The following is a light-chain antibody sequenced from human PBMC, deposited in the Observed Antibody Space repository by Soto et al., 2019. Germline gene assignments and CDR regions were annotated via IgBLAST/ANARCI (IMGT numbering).Light chain of an antibody. CDR2: DTS. J-gene: IGKJ5*01. Sequence: TVMTQSPGTLSVSLMGIVTLSFMASQSVSIHLAWYQQKPGQAPRLLIYDTSTRATGIPARFSGSGSGTEFTLTISSLQSEDFAVYYCQQYSNWPPITFGQGTRLEIK. V-gene: IGKV3-15*01. CDR1: QSVSIH. CDR3: QQYSNWPPIT.